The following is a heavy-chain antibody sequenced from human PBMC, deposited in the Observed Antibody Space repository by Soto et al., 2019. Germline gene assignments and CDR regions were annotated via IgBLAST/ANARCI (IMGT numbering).Heavy chain of an antibody. Sequence: GGSLRLSCAASGFTFSDHYMDWVRQAPGKGLEWVGRTRNKANSYTTEYAASVKGRFTISRDDSKNSLYLQMNSLKTEDTAVYYCAREGRDYSNYYYYYGMDVWGQGTTVTVSS. J-gene: IGHJ6*02. CDR2: TRNKANSYTT. CDR3: AREGRDYSNYYYYYGMDV. D-gene: IGHD4-4*01. CDR1: GFTFSDHY. V-gene: IGHV3-72*01.